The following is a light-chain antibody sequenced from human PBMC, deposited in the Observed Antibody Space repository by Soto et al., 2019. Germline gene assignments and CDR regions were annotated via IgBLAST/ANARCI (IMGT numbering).Light chain of an antibody. CDR3: PQHNSYPHT. CDR1: QGIRND. Sequence: DIQMTQSPSSLSASVGDRVTITCRASQGIRNDLGWYQQKPEKAPKRLIYAASKLQRWDPSWFSCSGSGTAFTLTIAILEPEDFATDYWPQHNSYPHTFGQGTKLVIK. V-gene: IGKV1-17*01. J-gene: IGKJ2*01. CDR2: AAS.